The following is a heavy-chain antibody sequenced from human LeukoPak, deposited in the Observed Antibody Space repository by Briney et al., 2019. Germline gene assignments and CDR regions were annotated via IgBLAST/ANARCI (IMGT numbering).Heavy chain of an antibody. Sequence: GASVKVSCKASGGTFSSYAISWVRQAPGQGLEWMGGIIPIFGTANYAQKFQGRVTITADESTSTAYMELSSLRSEDTAAYYCNYGSGSYFDYWGQGTLVTVSS. V-gene: IGHV1-69*13. CDR3: NYGSGSYFDY. D-gene: IGHD3-10*01. CDR2: IIPIFGTA. CDR1: GGTFSSYA. J-gene: IGHJ4*02.